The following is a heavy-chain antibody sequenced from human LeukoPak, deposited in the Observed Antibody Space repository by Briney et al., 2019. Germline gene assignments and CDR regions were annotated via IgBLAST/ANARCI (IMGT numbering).Heavy chain of an antibody. D-gene: IGHD5-18*01. J-gene: IGHJ6*02. CDR1: GGSFSGYY. Sequence: PSETLSLTCAVYGGSFSGYYWNWIRQPPGKGLEWIGEINHSGSTNYNPSLKSRVTISVDTSKNQFSLKLSSVTAADTAVYYCARGRIQLWSYYYYYGMDVWGQGTTVTVSS. CDR2: INHSGST. CDR3: ARGRIQLWSYYYYYGMDV. V-gene: IGHV4-34*01.